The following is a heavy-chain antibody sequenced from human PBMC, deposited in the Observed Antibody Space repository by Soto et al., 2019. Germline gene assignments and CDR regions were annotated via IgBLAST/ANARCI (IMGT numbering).Heavy chain of an antibody. CDR1: GGSILDSTYY. Sequence: PSETLSLTCTVSGGSILDSTYYWAGIRQSPGKGLEWIGTIFYSGGTFYTPSLKSRVTMSVDTSNNQFSLKLSSVTAADTAVYYCARQASGYYYGWFDPWGQGTLVTVSS. J-gene: IGHJ5*02. CDR3: ARQASGYYYGWFDP. CDR2: IFYSGGT. D-gene: IGHD3-22*01. V-gene: IGHV4-39*01.